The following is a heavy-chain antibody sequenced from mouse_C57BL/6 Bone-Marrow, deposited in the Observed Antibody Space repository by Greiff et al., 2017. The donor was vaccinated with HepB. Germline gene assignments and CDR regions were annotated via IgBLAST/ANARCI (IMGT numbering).Heavy chain of an antibody. Sequence: EVQVVESGGGLVKPGGSLKLSCAASGFTFSDYGMHWVRQAPEKGLEWVAYISSGSSTIYYADTVKGRFTISRDNAKNTLFLQMTSLRSEDTAMYYCARDPPIYYYGSSHAMDYWGQGTSVTVSS. V-gene: IGHV5-17*01. J-gene: IGHJ4*01. CDR1: GFTFSDYG. D-gene: IGHD1-1*01. CDR2: ISSGSSTI. CDR3: ARDPPIYYYGSSHAMDY.